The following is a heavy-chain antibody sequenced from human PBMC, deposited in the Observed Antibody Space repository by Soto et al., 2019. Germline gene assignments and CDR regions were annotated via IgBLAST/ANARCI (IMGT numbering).Heavy chain of an antibody. CDR3: ARRRGFPYYYGMDV. J-gene: IGHJ6*02. CDR2: IYHSGST. Sequence: TSETLSLTCTVSGGSIISYYWSWILQPPGKGLEWIGYIYHSGSTYYNPSLKSRVTISVDRSKNQFSLKLSSVTAADTAVYYCARRRGFPYYYGMDVWGQGTTVTVSS. CDR1: GGSIISYY. V-gene: IGHV4-59*12. D-gene: IGHD5-12*01.